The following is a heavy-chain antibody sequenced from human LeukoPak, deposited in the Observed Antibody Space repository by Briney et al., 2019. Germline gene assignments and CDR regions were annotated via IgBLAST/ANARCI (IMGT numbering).Heavy chain of an antibody. CDR3: ATLDIVATRAPYYMDV. CDR1: GFTFSSYS. Sequence: GGSLRLSCAASGFTFSSYSMNWVRQAPGKGLEWVSSISSSSSYIYYADSAKGRFTISRDNAKNSLYLQMNSLRAEDTAVYYCATLDIVATRAPYYMDVWGKGTTVTVSS. CDR2: ISSSSSYI. V-gene: IGHV3-21*01. J-gene: IGHJ6*03. D-gene: IGHD5-12*01.